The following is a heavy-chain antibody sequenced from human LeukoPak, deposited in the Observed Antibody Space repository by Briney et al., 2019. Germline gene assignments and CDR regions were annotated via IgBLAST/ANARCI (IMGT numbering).Heavy chain of an antibody. CDR2: IYPGDSDT. Sequence: GESLKISCKGSGYTFANHWIGWVRQMPGKGLEWMGIIYPGDSDTRYSPSFQGQVTMSADKSISTAYLQWSSLKASDTAMYYCARQGKEARGSLPDYWGQGTLVTVSS. D-gene: IGHD4-23*01. V-gene: IGHV5-51*01. CDR3: ARQGKEARGSLPDY. CDR1: GYTFANHW. J-gene: IGHJ4*02.